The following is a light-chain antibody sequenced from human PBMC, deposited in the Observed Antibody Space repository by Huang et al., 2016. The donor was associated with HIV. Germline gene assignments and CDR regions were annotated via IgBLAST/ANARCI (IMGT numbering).Light chain of an antibody. V-gene: IGKV1-8*01. Sequence: IRMTQSPSSLSASTGDRVTITCRANQDINNFLDWYQQRPGSVPNLLRCAASTLQSGVPSRFSGNGSGTDFTLTIGCLHSEDVATYYCQQYDIHPLTFGPGTRVDIK. J-gene: IGKJ3*01. CDR1: QDINNF. CDR3: QQYDIHPLT. CDR2: AAS.